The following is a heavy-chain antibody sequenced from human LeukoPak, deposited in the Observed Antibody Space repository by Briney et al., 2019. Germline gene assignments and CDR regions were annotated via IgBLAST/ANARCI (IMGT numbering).Heavy chain of an antibody. Sequence: ASVKVSCKASGYTFTGYGITWVRQAPGQGLEWMGWISGHNGDTNYAQKYQGRVTMTTDASTNTAYMELRSLRSDDTAVYYCAKDLGGFDILTGYYSNYFDYWGQGTLVTVSS. CDR2: ISGHNGDT. CDR3: AKDLGGFDILTGYYSNYFDY. CDR1: GYTFTGYG. D-gene: IGHD3-9*01. V-gene: IGHV1-18*01. J-gene: IGHJ4*02.